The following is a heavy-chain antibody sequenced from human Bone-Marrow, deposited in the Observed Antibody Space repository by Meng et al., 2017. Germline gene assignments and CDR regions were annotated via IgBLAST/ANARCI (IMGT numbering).Heavy chain of an antibody. Sequence: SVKVSCKASGGSFSSYTVSWVRQAPGQGLEWMGRIIPIVGLTYYAQNFQGRVTITADKSTSTIYIELSSLRSEDTAVYYCARTVYEHCDYYAFDIWGQGTMVTVSS. CDR2: IIPIVGLT. V-gene: IGHV1-69*02. CDR1: GGSFSSYT. D-gene: IGHD5/OR15-5a*01. CDR3: ARTVYEHCDYYAFDI. J-gene: IGHJ3*02.